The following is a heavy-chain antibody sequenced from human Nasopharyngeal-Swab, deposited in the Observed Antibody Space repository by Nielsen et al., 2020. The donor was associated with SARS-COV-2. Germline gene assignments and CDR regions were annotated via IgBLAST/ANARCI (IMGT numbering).Heavy chain of an antibody. CDR3: ARVRYSGYDSGLDV. CDR2: ISSTGAII. CDR1: GFTFSDYY. J-gene: IGHJ6*02. D-gene: IGHD5-12*01. V-gene: IGHV3-11*01. Sequence: GGSLRLSCAASGFTFSDYYMSWIRQAPGKGLEWVSYISSTGAIIYYADSVKGRFTISRDNAKNSLYLQMNTLRAEDTALYHCARVRYSGYDSGLDVWGQGTTVTVSS.